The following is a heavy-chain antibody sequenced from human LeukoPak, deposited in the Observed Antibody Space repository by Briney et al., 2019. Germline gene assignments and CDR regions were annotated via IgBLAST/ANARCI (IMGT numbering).Heavy chain of an antibody. V-gene: IGHV1-18*01. CDR1: GYTFTSYG. J-gene: IGHJ4*02. Sequence: ASVKVSCKASGYTFTSYGISWVRQAPGQGLEWMGWISAYNGNTNYAQKLQGRVTMTTDTSTSTAYMELRSLRSDDTAVYYCARSPGVYQWELPDDDYWGQGTLVTVSS. CDR3: ARSPGVYQWELPDDDY. D-gene: IGHD1-26*01. CDR2: ISAYNGNT.